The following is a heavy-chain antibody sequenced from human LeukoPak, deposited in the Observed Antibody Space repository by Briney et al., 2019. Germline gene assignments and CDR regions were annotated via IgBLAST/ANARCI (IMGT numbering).Heavy chain of an antibody. Sequence: SETLSLTCTVSGGSISSYYWSWIRQPPGKGLEWIGYIYYSGSTNYNPSLKSRVTISVDTSKNQFSLKLSSVTAADTAVYYCARAVLRHFDYWGQGTLVTVSS. CDR2: IYYSGST. J-gene: IGHJ4*02. D-gene: IGHD2-15*01. V-gene: IGHV4-59*01. CDR1: GGSISSYY. CDR3: ARAVLRHFDY.